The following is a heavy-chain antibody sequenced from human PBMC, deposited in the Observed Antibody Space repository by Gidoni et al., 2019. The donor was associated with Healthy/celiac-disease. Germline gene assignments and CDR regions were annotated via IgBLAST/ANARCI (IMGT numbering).Heavy chain of an antibody. V-gene: IGHV4-34*01. Sequence: QVQLQQWGAGLLQPSETLSLTCAVYGGSFSGYYWSWIRQPPGKGLEWIGESNHSGSTNYNPSLKSRVTISVDTSKNQFSLKLSSVTAADTAVYYCARGLPRYYDFWRHHFDPWGQGTLVTVSS. CDR3: ARGLPRYYDFWRHHFDP. D-gene: IGHD3-3*01. CDR2: SNHSGST. J-gene: IGHJ5*02. CDR1: GGSFSGYY.